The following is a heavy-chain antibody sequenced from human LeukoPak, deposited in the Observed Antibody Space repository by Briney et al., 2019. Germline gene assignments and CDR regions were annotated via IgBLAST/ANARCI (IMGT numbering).Heavy chain of an antibody. CDR2: IYYSGST. CDR3: ARAQRYDSSGYYQDYYYYKDV. V-gene: IGHV4-59*01. CDR1: GGSISSYY. D-gene: IGHD3-22*01. Sequence: SGTLTLTCTVSGGSISSYYWSWIRQPPGKGLQWIGYIYYSGSTNYNPSLKSRVTISVDTSKNQFSLKLSSVTAADTAVYYCARAQRYDSSGYYQDYYYYKDVWGKGTTVTVSS. J-gene: IGHJ6*03.